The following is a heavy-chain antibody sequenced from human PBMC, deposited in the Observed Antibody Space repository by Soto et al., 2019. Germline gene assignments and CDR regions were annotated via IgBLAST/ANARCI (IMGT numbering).Heavy chain of an antibody. V-gene: IGHV4-34*01. CDR1: GGSFSGYY. Sequence: TSETLSLTCAVYGGSFSGYYWSWIRQPPGKGLEWIGEINHSGSTNYNPSLKSRVTISVDTSKNQFSLKLSSVTAADTAVYYCATGVRRNHYYSGMEVLGQGTTVTVSS. D-gene: IGHD6-6*01. CDR2: INHSGST. CDR3: ATGVRRNHYYSGMEV. J-gene: IGHJ6*02.